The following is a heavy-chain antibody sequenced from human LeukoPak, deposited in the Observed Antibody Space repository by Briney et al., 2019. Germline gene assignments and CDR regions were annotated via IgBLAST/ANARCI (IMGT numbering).Heavy chain of an antibody. J-gene: IGHJ6*02. CDR2: ISSSSSTI. CDR1: GFTFSSYS. D-gene: IGHD3-22*01. Sequence: AGGSLRLSCAASGFTFSSYSMNWVRQAPGKGLEWVSYISSSSSTIYYADSVKGRFTISRDNAKNSLYLQMNSLRAEDTAVYYCARVSPYYYDSSGYYYPLPYYGMDVWGQGTTVTVSS. V-gene: IGHV3-48*01. CDR3: ARVSPYYYDSSGYYYPLPYYGMDV.